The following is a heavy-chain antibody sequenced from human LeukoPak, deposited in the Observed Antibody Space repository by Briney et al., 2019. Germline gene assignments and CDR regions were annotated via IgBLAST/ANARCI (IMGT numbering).Heavy chain of an antibody. J-gene: IGHJ6*02. CDR3: ARDFDIPKSGMDV. V-gene: IGHV3-7*03. Sequence: GGSLRLSCAASGFPFSSYSMTWVRQAPGKGLEWVANIKPDGTTKFYVDSVKGRFTISRDNALNSLYLQMNSLRAEDTAVYYCARDFDIPKSGMDVWGQGTTVTVSS. CDR1: GFPFSSYS. CDR2: IKPDGTTK. D-gene: IGHD3-9*01.